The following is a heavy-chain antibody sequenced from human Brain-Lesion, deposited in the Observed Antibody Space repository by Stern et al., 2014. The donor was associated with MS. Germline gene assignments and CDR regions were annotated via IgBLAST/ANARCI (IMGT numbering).Heavy chain of an antibody. V-gene: IGHV4-61*02. CDR1: GGSISSGSYY. CDR2: IYASGRT. J-gene: IGHJ4*02. CDR3: VRETGGYTYGDTDFFDF. Sequence: QVQLQQSGPGLVKPSQTLSLTCSVSGGSISSGSYYWNWIRQPAGKGLEWIGRIYASGRTNYSPSLKSRVFISGDTSKNQFSLKRSSVTAADAAMYYCVRETGGYTYGDTDFFDFWGQGTLVTVSS. D-gene: IGHD5-18*01.